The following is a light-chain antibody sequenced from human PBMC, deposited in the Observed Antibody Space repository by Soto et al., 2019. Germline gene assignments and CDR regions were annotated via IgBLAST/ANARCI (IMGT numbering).Light chain of an antibody. CDR3: CSYAGSSTLL. J-gene: IGLJ2*01. V-gene: IGLV2-23*01. CDR1: SSDVGGYNL. CDR2: EGS. Sequence: QSALTQPASVSGSPGQSITISCTGTSSDVGGYNLVSWYQQHPGKTPKLMIYEGSKRPSGVSNRFSGLKSGNTASLTISGLQAEDEADYYCCSYAGSSTLLFGGGTKRTVL.